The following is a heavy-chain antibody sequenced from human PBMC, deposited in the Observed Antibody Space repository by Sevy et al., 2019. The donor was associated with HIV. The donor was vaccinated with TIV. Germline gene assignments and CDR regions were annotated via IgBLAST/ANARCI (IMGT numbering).Heavy chain of an antibody. CDR2: ISAYNGYT. V-gene: IGHV1-18*01. CDR3: ARGYVRGYSGHVDY. J-gene: IGHJ4*02. CDR1: GYTFSTIG. Sequence: ASVKVSCKASGYTFSTIGFSWVRQAPGQGLEWMGWISAYNGYTNYAQKLQGRVTLTTDSSTNTAYMELRSLTSDDTAVYYCARGYVRGYSGHVDYWGQGTLVTVSS. D-gene: IGHD5-12*01.